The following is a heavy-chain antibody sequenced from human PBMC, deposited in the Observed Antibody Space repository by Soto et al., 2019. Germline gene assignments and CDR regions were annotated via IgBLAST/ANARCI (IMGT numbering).Heavy chain of an antibody. CDR3: AKLAHSSGGDYYYGMDV. Sequence: XESLSLSCAASGFTFSSYGMHWVRQVPGKGLEWVAVISYDGSNKYYADSVKGRFTISRDNSKNTLYLQMNSLRAEDTAVYYCAKLAHSSGGDYYYGMDVWGQGTTVTVSS. CDR2: ISYDGSNK. V-gene: IGHV3-30*18. CDR1: GFTFSSYG. J-gene: IGHJ6*02. D-gene: IGHD3-3*02.